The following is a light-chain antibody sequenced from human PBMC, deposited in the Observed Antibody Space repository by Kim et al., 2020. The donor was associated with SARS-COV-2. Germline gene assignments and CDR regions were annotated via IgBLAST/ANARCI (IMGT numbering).Light chain of an antibody. CDR2: AAS. J-gene: IGKJ1*01. V-gene: IGKV1-27*01. CDR1: QDIANY. CDR3: QKYDSAPWT. Sequence: ALVGDGVTITCRASQDIANYLAWYQQKPGKVPKLLVYAASALKSGVPSRFSGRRSGTDFTLTISNLQPEDVATYYCQKYDSAPWTFGQGTKVEIK.